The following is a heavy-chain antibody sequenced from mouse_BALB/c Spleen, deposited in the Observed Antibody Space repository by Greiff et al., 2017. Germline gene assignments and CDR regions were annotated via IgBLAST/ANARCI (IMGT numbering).Heavy chain of an antibody. J-gene: IGHJ4*01. CDR3: ARVPIITTVVATDAMDY. Sequence: EVQRVESGPELVKPGASVKMSCKASGYTFTSYVMHWVKQKPGQGLEWIGYINPYNDGTKYNEKFKGKATLTSDKSSSTAYMELSSLTSEDSAVYYCARVPIITTVVATDAMDYWGQGTSVTVSS. V-gene: IGHV1-14*01. CDR2: INPYNDGT. D-gene: IGHD1-1*01. CDR1: GYTFTSYV.